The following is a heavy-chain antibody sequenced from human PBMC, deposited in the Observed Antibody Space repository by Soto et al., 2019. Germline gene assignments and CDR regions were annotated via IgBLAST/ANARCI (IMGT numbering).Heavy chain of an antibody. CDR3: ARETDSSGWLDAFDI. CDR1: GGTFSSYA. J-gene: IGHJ3*02. D-gene: IGHD6-19*01. V-gene: IGHV1-69*13. Sequence: ASVKVSCKASGGTFSSYAISWVRQAPGQGLEWMGGIIPIFGTANYAQKFQGRVTITADESTSTAYMELSSLRSEDTAVYYCARETDSSGWLDAFDIWGQGTMVTVSS. CDR2: IIPIFGTA.